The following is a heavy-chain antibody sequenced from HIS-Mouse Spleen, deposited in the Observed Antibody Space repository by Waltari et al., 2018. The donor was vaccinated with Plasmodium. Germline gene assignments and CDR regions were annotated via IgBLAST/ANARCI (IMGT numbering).Heavy chain of an antibody. CDR1: GYTFLNSG. CDR3: ARGSAGDAFDI. V-gene: IGHV1-18*01. Sequence: QLQLVQSGTEVNKHGASANGCCKASGYTFLNSGIRGGRQAPGQGLEWMGWISAYNGNTIYAQKLQGRLTMTTDTSTSTAYMEVRSLRSDDTAVYYCARGSAGDAFDIWGQGTMVTVSS. D-gene: IGHD6-19*01. J-gene: IGHJ3*02. CDR2: ISAYNGNT.